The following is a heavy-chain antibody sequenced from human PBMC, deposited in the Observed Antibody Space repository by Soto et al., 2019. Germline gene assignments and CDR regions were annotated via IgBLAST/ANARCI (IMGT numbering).Heavy chain of an antibody. J-gene: IGHJ4*02. CDR1: GFTFSSYG. Sequence: QVQLVESGGGVVQPGRSLRLSCAASGFTFSSYGMHWVRQAPGKGLEWVAVIWYDGSEKYYAHSVKGRFAISRDNSKNTLYLQMSSLRAEDTAVYYCARDPADILTGYPDYWGQGTLVTVSS. D-gene: IGHD3-9*01. CDR2: IWYDGSEK. CDR3: ARDPADILTGYPDY. V-gene: IGHV3-33*01.